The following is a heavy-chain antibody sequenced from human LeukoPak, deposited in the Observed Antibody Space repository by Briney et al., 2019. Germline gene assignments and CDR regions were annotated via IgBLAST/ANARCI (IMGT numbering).Heavy chain of an antibody. D-gene: IGHD3-3*01. CDR2: TYYRSKWYN. CDR1: GDSVSSNSAA. CDR3: ARSGYDLTYYYYGMDV. V-gene: IGHV6-1*01. Sequence: SQTLSLTCAISGDSVSSNSAAWNWIRQSPSRGLKWLGRTYYRSKWYNDYAVSVKSRITINPDTSKNQFSLQLNSVTPEDTAVYYCARSGYDLTYYYYGMDVWGQGTTVTVSS. J-gene: IGHJ6*02.